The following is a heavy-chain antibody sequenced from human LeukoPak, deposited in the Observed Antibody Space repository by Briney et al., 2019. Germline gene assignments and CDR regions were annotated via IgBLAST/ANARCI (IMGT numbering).Heavy chain of an antibody. V-gene: IGHV4-61*02. J-gene: IGHJ3*02. CDR3: AREMGAVAMIMTDAFDI. Sequence: SETLSLTCTVSGGSISSGSYYWSWIRQPTGKGLEWIGRIYTSGSTNYNPSLKSRVTISVDTSKNQFSLKLSSVTAADTAVYYCAREMGAVAMIMTDAFDIWGQGTMVTVSS. D-gene: IGHD5-12*01. CDR1: GGSISSGSYY. CDR2: IYTSGST.